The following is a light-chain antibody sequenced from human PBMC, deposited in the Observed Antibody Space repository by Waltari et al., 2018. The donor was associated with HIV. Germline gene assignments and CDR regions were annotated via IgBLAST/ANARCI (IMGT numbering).Light chain of an antibody. CDR3: QQSDSLWT. CDR1: QDTKRH. CDR2: EAS. J-gene: IGKJ1*01. V-gene: IGKV1-33*01. Sequence: DIQMTQSPSSLSSYVGDTFTITCQASQDTKRHLNWYQQRPGKPPKVFISEASILELGVPPRFSGTGFGRDYSLTISSLQPEDVATYYCQQSDSLWTFGQGTKVELK.